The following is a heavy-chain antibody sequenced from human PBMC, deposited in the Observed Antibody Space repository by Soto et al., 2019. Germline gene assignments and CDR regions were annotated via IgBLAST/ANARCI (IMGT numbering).Heavy chain of an antibody. V-gene: IGHV5-51*01. CDR1: GYRFTTYW. CDR2: IHPGDSDT. J-gene: IGHJ6*02. Sequence: GESLKISCKVSGYRFTTYWIAWVRQMPGKGLEWMGIIHPGDSDTRYSPSFQGQVTISADKSVGTAFLQWSRLKASDTATYYCARQEQLPPYYYAIDVWGQGTTVAVYS. D-gene: IGHD1-1*01. CDR3: ARQEQLPPYYYAIDV.